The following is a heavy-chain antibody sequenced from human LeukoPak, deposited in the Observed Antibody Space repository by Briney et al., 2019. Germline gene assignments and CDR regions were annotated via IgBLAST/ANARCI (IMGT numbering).Heavy chain of an antibody. CDR3: ARSEAVAGTINY. CDR1: GYSFTSYW. V-gene: IGHV5-10-1*01. Sequence: GESLKISCMGSGYSFTSYWISWVRQMPGKGLEWMGRIDPSDSYTNYSPSFQGHVTSSADKFISTAYLQWSSLKASDTAMYYCARSEAVAGTINYWGQGTLVTVSS. J-gene: IGHJ4*02. CDR2: IDPSDSYT. D-gene: IGHD6-19*01.